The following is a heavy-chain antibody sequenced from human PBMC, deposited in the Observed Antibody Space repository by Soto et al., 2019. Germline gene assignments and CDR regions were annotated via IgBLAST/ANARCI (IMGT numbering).Heavy chain of an antibody. D-gene: IGHD3-10*01. CDR2: ISYDGSNK. Sequence: QVQLVESGGGVVQPGRSLRLSCAASGFTFSSYAMHWVRQAPGKGLEWVAVISYDGSNKYYADSVKGRFTISRDNSKNTLYLQMNSLRAEDTAVYYCAGAGRHYYSYGMDVWGQGTTVTGSS. CDR1: GFTFSSYA. J-gene: IGHJ6*02. V-gene: IGHV3-30-3*01. CDR3: AGAGRHYYSYGMDV.